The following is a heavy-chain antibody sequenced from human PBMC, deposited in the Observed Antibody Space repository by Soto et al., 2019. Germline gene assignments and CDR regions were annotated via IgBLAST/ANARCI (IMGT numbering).Heavy chain of an antibody. CDR1: GFTFSGYE. D-gene: IGHD3-3*01. J-gene: IGHJ6*02. V-gene: IGHV3-48*03. Sequence: GGSLRLSCAASGFTFSGYEMNWCGHSPGKGLEWISYISGSGTTIYYADSVKGRFTISRDNAKKSLYLQMNSLRAEDTAVYYCAREVTVFGVIIPTPMDVWGQGTTVTVSS. CDR2: ISGSGTTI. CDR3: AREVTVFGVIIPTPMDV.